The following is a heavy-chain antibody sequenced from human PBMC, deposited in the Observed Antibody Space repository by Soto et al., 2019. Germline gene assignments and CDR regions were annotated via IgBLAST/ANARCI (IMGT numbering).Heavy chain of an antibody. Sequence: QVQLQESGPGLVKPSETLSLTCTVSGGSISSYYWSWIRQPPGKGLEWIGYIYYSGSTNYNPSLKSRVTISVDTSKNQFSLKLSSVTAADTAVYYCARDTGRYYDSFYYYYGMDVWGQGTTVTVSS. CDR3: ARDTGRYYDSFYYYYGMDV. CDR2: IYYSGST. J-gene: IGHJ6*02. CDR1: GGSISSYY. V-gene: IGHV4-59*01. D-gene: IGHD3-22*01.